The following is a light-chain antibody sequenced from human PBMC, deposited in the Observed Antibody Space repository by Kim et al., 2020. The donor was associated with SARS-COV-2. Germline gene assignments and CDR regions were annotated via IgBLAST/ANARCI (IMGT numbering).Light chain of an antibody. CDR3: QVWDSRSDHRV. J-gene: IGLJ3*02. Sequence: SYELTQPPSVSVAPGKTARITCGGNNIGSKSVHWYQQKPGQAPVLVIYYDSDRPSGIPERFSGLNSGNTATLTISRVEAGDEADYYCQVWDSRSDHRVFG. CDR2: YDS. V-gene: IGLV3-21*04. CDR1: NIGSKS.